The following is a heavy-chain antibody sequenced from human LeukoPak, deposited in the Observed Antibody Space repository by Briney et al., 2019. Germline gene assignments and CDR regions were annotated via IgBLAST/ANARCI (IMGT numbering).Heavy chain of an antibody. CDR3: AKEDLGGSFVVVVAATSYFDY. CDR2: ISGSGGST. Sequence: GGSLRLSCAASGFTFSSYAMSWVRQAPGKGLEWVSAISGSGGSTYYADSVKGRFTISRDNSKNTLYLQMNSLRAEDTAVYYCAKEDLGGSFVVVVAATSYFDYWGQGTLVTVSS. J-gene: IGHJ4*02. D-gene: IGHD2-15*01. V-gene: IGHV3-23*01. CDR1: GFTFSSYA.